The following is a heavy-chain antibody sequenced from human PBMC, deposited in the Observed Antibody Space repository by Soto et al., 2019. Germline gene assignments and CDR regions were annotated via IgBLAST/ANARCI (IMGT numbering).Heavy chain of an antibody. CDR3: ARDRSTIDTLNYFDY. D-gene: IGHD3-9*01. J-gene: IGHJ4*02. CDR2: ISSTGITI. V-gene: IGHV3-48*03. CDR1: GFTFSNYE. Sequence: EVQLVESGGGLVQPGGSQRLSCAASGFTFSNYEMNWVRQAPGKGLEWLSYISSTGITIYYADSVKGRFTISRDNAKHSLYLQMNSLRAEDTAVYYCARDRSTIDTLNYFDYWGQGTLVTVSS.